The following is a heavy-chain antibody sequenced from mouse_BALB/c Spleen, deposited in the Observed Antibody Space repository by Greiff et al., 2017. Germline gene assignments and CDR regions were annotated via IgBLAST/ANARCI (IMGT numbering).Heavy chain of an antibody. J-gene: IGHJ4*01. D-gene: IGHD6-1*01. CDR1: GYTFTSYY. V-gene: IGHV1S81*02. Sequence: VKLMESGAELVKPGASVKLSCKASGYTFTSYYMYWVKQRPGQGLEWIGEINPSNGGTNFNEKFKSKATLTVDKSSSTAYMQLSSLTSEDSAVYYCTRGQDYAMDYWGQGTSVTVSS. CDR3: TRGQDYAMDY. CDR2: INPSNGGT.